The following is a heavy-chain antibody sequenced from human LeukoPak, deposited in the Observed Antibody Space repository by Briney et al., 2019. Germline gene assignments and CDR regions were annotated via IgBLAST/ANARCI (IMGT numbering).Heavy chain of an antibody. V-gene: IGHV4-34*01. Sequence: SETLSLTCAVYGGSFSGYYWSWIRQPPGKGLEWIGEINHSGSTNYNPSLKSRVTISVDTSKNQFSLKLSSVTAADTAVYYCAQVRFYYESSVFGPLFDYGAREP. CDR3: AQVRFYYESSVFGPLFDY. CDR1: GGSFSGYY. D-gene: IGHD3-22*01. J-gene: IGHJ4*02. CDR2: INHSGST.